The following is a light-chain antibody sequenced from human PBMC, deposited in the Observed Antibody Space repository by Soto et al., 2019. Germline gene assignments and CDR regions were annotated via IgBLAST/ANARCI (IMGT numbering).Light chain of an antibody. V-gene: IGLV2-14*01. CDR2: EVS. J-gene: IGLJ3*02. CDR3: NSYSGNCTWV. CDR1: SSDVGGYNY. Sequence: QSALTQPDSVSGSPGQSITISCTGSSSDVGGYNYVSWYQQHPGKDPKLMIYEVSNRPSGVSNRFSGSKSGNTASLTNSGLQAEDETDDYCNSYSGNCTWVFGGGTKLTVL.